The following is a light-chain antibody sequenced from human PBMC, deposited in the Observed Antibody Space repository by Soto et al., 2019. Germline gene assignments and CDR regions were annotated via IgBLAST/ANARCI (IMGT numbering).Light chain of an antibody. Sequence: TQLTQSPSTVSASVGDSVTISCRASQPVNTFLAWYQQKPGGAPKVVIFDASNLGSWVPSRFSGSGFGTEFRLSISSLQPEDFAPYYCQQYRNYSYSFGQGTKLEIK. CDR2: DAS. V-gene: IGKV1-5*01. J-gene: IGKJ2*03. CDR1: QPVNTF. CDR3: QQYRNYSYS.